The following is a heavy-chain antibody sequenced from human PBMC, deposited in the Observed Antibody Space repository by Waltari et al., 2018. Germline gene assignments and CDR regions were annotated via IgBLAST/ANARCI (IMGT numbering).Heavy chain of an antibody. Sequence: QVQLVQSGHEAKKPGASGKVSCNTSRYTFVGYGISWVQQAPGQRLEWMGYSTTYNGKAKYAEKFQVRLTLTTDTSTSTAYLELSSLTPDDTAVYYCARDRIRKDFSGQGALVTVSS. CDR1: RYTFVGYG. D-gene: IGHD3-10*01. V-gene: IGHV1-18*01. J-gene: IGHJ4*02. CDR3: ARDRIRKDF. CDR2: STTYNGKA.